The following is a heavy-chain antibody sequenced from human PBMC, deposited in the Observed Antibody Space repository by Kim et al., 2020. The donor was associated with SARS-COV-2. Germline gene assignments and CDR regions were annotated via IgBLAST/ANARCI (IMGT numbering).Heavy chain of an antibody. CDR2: IYYSGST. J-gene: IGHJ4*02. D-gene: IGHD2-21*02. CDR3: ARGLEGGAYCGGDTKRPCYYFDY. Sequence: SETLSLTCTVSGGSISSGGYYWSWIRQHPGKGLEWIGYIYYSGSTYYNPSLKSRVTISVDTSKNQFSLKLSSVTAADTAVYYCARGLEGGAYCGGDTKRPCYYFDYWGQGTLVTVSS. V-gene: IGHV4-31*03. CDR1: GGSISSGGYY.